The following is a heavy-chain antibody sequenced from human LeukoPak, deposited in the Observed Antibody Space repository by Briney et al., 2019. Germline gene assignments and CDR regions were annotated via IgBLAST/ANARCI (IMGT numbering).Heavy chain of an antibody. Sequence: GASVKVSYKVSGYTFTSYDINWMRQATGQGLEWMGWMNPNSGNTGYAQKFQGRVTITRNTSISTAYMELSSLRSEDTAVYYCARFKGYCSGGSCYRYFDYWGQGTLLTVSA. D-gene: IGHD2-15*01. CDR1: GYTFTSYD. J-gene: IGHJ4*02. CDR2: MNPNSGNT. V-gene: IGHV1-8*03. CDR3: ARFKGYCSGGSCYRYFDY.